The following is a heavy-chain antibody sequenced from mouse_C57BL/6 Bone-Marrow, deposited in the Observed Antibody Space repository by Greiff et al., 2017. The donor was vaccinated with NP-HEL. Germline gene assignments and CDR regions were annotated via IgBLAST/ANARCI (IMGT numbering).Heavy chain of an antibody. CDR1: GFTFSSYG. CDR3: ARGITTVVAPYAMDY. V-gene: IGHV5-6*01. Sequence: EVMLVESGGDLVKPGGSLKLSCAASGFTFSSYGMSWVRQTPDKRLEWVATISSGGSYTYYPDSVKGRFTISRDNAKNTLYLQMSSLKSEDTAMYYCARGITTVVAPYAMDYWGQGTSVTVSS. D-gene: IGHD1-1*01. CDR2: ISSGGSYT. J-gene: IGHJ4*01.